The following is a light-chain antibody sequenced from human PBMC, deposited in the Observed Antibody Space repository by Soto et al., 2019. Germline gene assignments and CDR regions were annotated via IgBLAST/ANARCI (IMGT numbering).Light chain of an antibody. V-gene: IGLV2-8*01. CDR3: SSYEGTNSHV. J-gene: IGLJ1*01. Sequence: QSALTQPPSASGSPGQSVTISCPGTSSVVRGYNSVSWYQHYPGKASQLVMYEVHVRPSGVPDRCSGSKSGHTASLTVSGLQADDEADYYCSSYEGTNSHVFGPGTKV. CDR1: SSVVRGYNS. CDR2: EVH.